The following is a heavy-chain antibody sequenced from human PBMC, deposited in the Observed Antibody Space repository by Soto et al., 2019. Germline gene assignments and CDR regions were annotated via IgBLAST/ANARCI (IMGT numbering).Heavy chain of an antibody. CDR1: GFTFSSYA. Sequence: GGSLRLSCAASGFTFSSYAMSWVRQAPGKGLEWVSAISGSGGSTYYADSVKGRFTISRDNSKNTLYLQMNSLRAEDTAVYYCAKDDLPSPQDQGGAFDIWGQGTMVTVSS. CDR2: ISGSGGST. CDR3: AKDDLPSPQDQGGAFDI. D-gene: IGHD2-2*01. J-gene: IGHJ3*02. V-gene: IGHV3-23*01.